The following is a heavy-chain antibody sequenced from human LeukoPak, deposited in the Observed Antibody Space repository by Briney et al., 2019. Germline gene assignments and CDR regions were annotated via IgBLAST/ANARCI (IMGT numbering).Heavy chain of an antibody. V-gene: IGHV3-23*01. CDR2: ISGSAGST. J-gene: IGHJ4*02. Sequence: GGSLRLSCAASGFTFGNYAMTWVRQAPGKGLEWVSTISGSAGSTYYADSVKGRFTISRDNSRNTLYLQMNSLRAEDTAVYYCARWYYYETSGLYYGSFDYWGQGTLVTVSS. D-gene: IGHD3-22*01. CDR1: GFTFGNYA. CDR3: ARWYYYETSGLYYGSFDY.